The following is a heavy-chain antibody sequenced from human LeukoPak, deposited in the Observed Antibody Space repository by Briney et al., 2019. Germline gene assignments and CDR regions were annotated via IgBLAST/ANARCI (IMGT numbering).Heavy chain of an antibody. CDR3: SKVDYSTARGMDV. J-gene: IGHJ6*02. Sequence: SQTLSLACAISGDSVSSNSAAWNWIRQSPSRGLEWLGRTYYRSRWYNDYAVSVRSRITINPDTSKNQFSLQLNSVTPEDTAVYYCSKVDYSTARGMDVWGQGTTVTVSS. CDR2: TYYRSRWYN. V-gene: IGHV6-1*01. D-gene: IGHD4-11*01. CDR1: GDSVSSNSAA.